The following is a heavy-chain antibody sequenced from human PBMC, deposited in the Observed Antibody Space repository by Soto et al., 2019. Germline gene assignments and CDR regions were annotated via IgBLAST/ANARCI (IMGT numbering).Heavy chain of an antibody. CDR3: ARDPPDSSSFDY. V-gene: IGHV1-69*13. D-gene: IGHD6-6*01. CDR2: IIPIFGTA. J-gene: IGHJ4*02. Sequence: SVKVSCKASGGTFSSYAISWVRQAPGQGLEWMGGIIPIFGTANYAQKFQGRVTITADGSTSTAYMELSSLRSEDTAVYYCARDPPDSSSFDYWGQGTLVTVSS. CDR1: GGTFSSYA.